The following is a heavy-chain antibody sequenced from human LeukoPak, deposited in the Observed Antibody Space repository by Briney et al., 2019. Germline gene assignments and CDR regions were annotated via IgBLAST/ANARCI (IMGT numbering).Heavy chain of an antibody. Sequence: SETLSLTCTVSGGSISSYYWSWIRQPPGKGLEWIGYIYYSGSTNYNPSLKSRVTISVDTSKNQFSLKLSSVTAADTAVYYCARHYEIKNRYYFDYWGQGTMVTVSS. CDR1: GGSISSYY. CDR3: ARHYEIKNRYYFDY. V-gene: IGHV4-59*01. CDR2: IYYSGST. D-gene: IGHD3-9*01. J-gene: IGHJ4*03.